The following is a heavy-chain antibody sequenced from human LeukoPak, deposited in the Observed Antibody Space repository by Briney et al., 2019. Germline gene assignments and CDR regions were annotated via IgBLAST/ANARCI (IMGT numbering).Heavy chain of an antibody. D-gene: IGHD6-13*01. CDR1: GGSISSYY. V-gene: IGHV4-59*01. CDR3: ARGVVAAAGRTFDF. CDR2: IYNSGST. Sequence: SETLSLTCTVSGGSISSYYWSWIRQPPGRGLEWIGYIYNSGSTNYNPSLKSRVTISLDTSKNQFSLKLSSVTAADTAVYYCARGVVAAAGRTFDFWGQGTLVTVSS. J-gene: IGHJ4*02.